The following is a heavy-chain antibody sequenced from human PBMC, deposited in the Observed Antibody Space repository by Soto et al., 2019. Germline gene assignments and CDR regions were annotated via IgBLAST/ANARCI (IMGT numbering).Heavy chain of an antibody. D-gene: IGHD5-18*01. Sequence: PSQTLSLTCAISGDSVSIKSAAWNWIRQSPSRGLEWLGRTYYRSKWYYDYADSVKSRITINSDTSKNQFSLQLNSVTPEDTAVYYCAGDPGYSLDYWGQGTLVTSPQ. V-gene: IGHV6-1*01. CDR3: AGDPGYSLDY. J-gene: IGHJ4*02. CDR2: TYYRSKWYY. CDR1: GDSVSIKSAA.